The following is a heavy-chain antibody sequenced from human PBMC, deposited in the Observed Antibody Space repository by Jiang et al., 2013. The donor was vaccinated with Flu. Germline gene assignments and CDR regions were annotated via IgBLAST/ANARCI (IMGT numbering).Heavy chain of an antibody. J-gene: IGHJ4*02. CDR3: ARDLRQLGFFDY. D-gene: IGHD6-6*01. CDR2: ISDTGRT. Sequence: PGLVKPSETLSLTCAVSADSVSRYHWSWIRQPPGKGLEWIGYISDTGRTNYNPSLKSRVTISRDTSKNQFSLKLSSVTAADTAVYYCARDLRQLGFFDYWGQGKLVTVSS. V-gene: IGHV4-59*02. CDR1: ADSVSRYH.